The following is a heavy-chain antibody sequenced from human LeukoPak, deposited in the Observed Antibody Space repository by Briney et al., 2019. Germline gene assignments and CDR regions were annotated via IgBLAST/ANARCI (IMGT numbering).Heavy chain of an antibody. CDR3: ARGYPAAGYSYGFGRMYYFDY. Sequence: PSETLSLTCAVYDGSFSGYYWSWIRQPPGKGLEWIGEINHSGSTNYNPSLKSRVTISVDTSKNQFSLKLSSVTAADTAVYYCARGYPAAGYSYGFGRMYYFDYWGQGTLVTVSS. J-gene: IGHJ4*02. V-gene: IGHV4-34*01. D-gene: IGHD5-18*01. CDR1: DGSFSGYY. CDR2: INHSGST.